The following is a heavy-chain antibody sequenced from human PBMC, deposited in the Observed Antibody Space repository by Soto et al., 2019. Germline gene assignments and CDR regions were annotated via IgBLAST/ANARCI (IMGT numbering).Heavy chain of an antibody. V-gene: IGHV3-23*01. J-gene: IGHJ3*02. Sequence: GGSLRLSCVASGFPFSSYGMSWVRQTPGKGLEWVSGISGSGGRTYYADSVKGRFTISRANSNNTLSLQMHILRVEDTAVYFCAKGGYYSLFDIWGQGTVVTVSS. D-gene: IGHD3-16*01. CDR2: ISGSGGRT. CDR1: GFPFSSYG. CDR3: AKGGYYSLFDI.